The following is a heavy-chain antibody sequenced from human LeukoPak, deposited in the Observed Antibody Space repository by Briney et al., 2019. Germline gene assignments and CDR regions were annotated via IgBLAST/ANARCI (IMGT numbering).Heavy chain of an antibody. CDR1: GYTFTGYY. CDR2: INPNSGGT. J-gene: IGHJ4*02. Sequence: ASVKVSCKASGYTFTGYYMHWVRQAPGQGLEWMGRINPNSGGTKYAQKFQGRVTMTRDTSISTAYMELSRLRSDDTAVYYCGTAMVRGPVTHWGQGTLVTVSS. CDR3: GTAMVRGPVTH. D-gene: IGHD3-10*01. V-gene: IGHV1-2*06.